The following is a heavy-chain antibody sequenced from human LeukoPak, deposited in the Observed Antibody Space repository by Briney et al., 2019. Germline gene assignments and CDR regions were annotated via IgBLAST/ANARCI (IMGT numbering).Heavy chain of an antibody. CDR2: FDPGDGET. J-gene: IGHJ4*02. CDR1: VYTLTQLS. V-gene: IGHV1-24*01. CDR3: ATGINQLLLFDY. D-gene: IGHD2-2*01. Sequence: ASVNVSDKVSVYTLTQLSMHWVGQSPGKRREWMGGFDPGDGETIYAQKFQGRVTMTEDTSTDTAYMELSSLRSEDTAVYYCATGINQLLLFDYWGQGTLVTVSS.